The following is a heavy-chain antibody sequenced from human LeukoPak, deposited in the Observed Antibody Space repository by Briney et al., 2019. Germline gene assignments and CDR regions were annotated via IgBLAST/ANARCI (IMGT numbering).Heavy chain of an antibody. D-gene: IGHD4-23*01. Sequence: SETLSLTCTVSGGSISSGGYYWSWIRQHPGKGLEWIGYIYYSGSTYYNPSLKSRVTISVDTSKNQFSLKLSSVTAADTAVYYCARGPTVLTSHLQFDPWGQGTLVTVSS. CDR2: IYYSGST. CDR1: GGSISSGGYY. J-gene: IGHJ5*02. V-gene: IGHV4-31*03. CDR3: ARGPTVLTSHLQFDP.